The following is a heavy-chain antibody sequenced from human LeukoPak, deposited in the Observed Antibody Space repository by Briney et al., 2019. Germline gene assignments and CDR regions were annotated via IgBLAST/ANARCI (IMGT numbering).Heavy chain of an antibody. CDR2: IRYDGSNK. J-gene: IGHJ4*02. V-gene: IGHV3-30*02. D-gene: IGHD2-2*02. Sequence: GSLGLYCAASGFTFSSYGMHGGGQGAGKGLEWVAFIRYDGSNKYYADSVKGRFTISRDNSKNTLYLQMNSLRAEDTAVYYCAKVQGYCSSTSCYTPFDYWGQGTLVTVSS. CDR3: AKVQGYCSSTSCYTPFDY. CDR1: GFTFSSYG.